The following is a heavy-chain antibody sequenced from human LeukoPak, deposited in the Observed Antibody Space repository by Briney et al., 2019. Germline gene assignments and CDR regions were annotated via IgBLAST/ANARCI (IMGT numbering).Heavy chain of an antibody. CDR3: AKAIRRSYYGSGSWFDP. CDR1: GFTFSRYA. CDR2: ISGSGGST. V-gene: IGHV3-23*01. D-gene: IGHD3-10*01. Sequence: GGSLRLSCAASGFTFSRYAMSWVRQAPGKGLEWVSAISGSGGSTYYADSVKGRFTISRDNSKNTLYLQMNSLRAEDTAVYYCAKAIRRSYYGSGSWFDPWGQGTLVTVSS. J-gene: IGHJ5*02.